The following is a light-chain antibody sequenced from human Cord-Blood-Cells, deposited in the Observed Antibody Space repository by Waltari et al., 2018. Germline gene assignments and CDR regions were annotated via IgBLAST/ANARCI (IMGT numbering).Light chain of an antibody. J-gene: IGLJ3*02. CDR1: SSDVGCYHY. Sequence: QSALTQPASVSGPPAQSITIPSTGTSSDVGCYHYVSWYQQHPDKAPKLMIYDVSKRPSEVSNRFSGSKSGNTASLTISGLQDEDEADYYCSSYTSSSTLVFGGGTKLTVL. V-gene: IGLV2-14*01. CDR3: SSYTSSSTLV. CDR2: DVS.